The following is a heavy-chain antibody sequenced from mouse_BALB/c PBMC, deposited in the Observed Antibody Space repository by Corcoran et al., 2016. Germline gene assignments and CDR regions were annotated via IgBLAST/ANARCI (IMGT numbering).Heavy chain of an antibody. D-gene: IGHD2-3*01. CDR2: ISYDGSN. CDR1: GYSITSGYY. Sequence: DVQLQESGPGLVKPSQSLSLTCSVTGYSITSGYYWNWIRQFPGNKLEWMGYISYDGSNNYNPSLKNRISITRDTSKNQLFLKLHSVTTEDTATCYCAAFYDGYAMDYWGQGTSVTVSS. CDR3: AAFYDGYAMDY. J-gene: IGHJ4*01. V-gene: IGHV3-6*02.